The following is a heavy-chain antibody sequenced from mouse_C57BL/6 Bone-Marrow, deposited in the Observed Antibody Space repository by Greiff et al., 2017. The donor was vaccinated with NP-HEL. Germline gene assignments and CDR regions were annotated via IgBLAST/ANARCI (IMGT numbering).Heavy chain of an antibody. D-gene: IGHD1-1*01. Sequence: EVQVVESGGGLVQPGGSMKLSCAASGFTFSDSWMDWVRQSPEKGLEWVAEIRNKANNHATYYAVSVKGRFTISRDDSKSSVYLQMNSLRAEDTGIYYCTRHYYGSSYGFAWFAYWGQGTLVTVSA. V-gene: IGHV6-6*01. J-gene: IGHJ3*01. CDR2: IRNKANNHAT. CDR3: TRHYYGSSYGFAWFAY. CDR1: GFTFSDSW.